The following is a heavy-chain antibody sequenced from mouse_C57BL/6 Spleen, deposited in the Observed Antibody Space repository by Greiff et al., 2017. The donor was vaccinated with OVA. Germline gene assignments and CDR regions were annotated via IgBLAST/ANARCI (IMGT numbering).Heavy chain of an antibody. J-gene: IGHJ4*01. D-gene: IGHD3-1*01. CDR3: ARRGGYDDAMDY. CDR1: GYTFTSYW. Sequence: QVQLQQPGAELVKPGASVKKSCKASGYTFTSYWITWVKQRPGQGLEWIGDIYPGSGSTNYNEKFKSKATLTVDTSSSTAYMQLSSLTSEDSAVYYCARRGGYDDAMDYWGQGTSVTVSS. CDR2: IYPGSGST. V-gene: IGHV1-55*01.